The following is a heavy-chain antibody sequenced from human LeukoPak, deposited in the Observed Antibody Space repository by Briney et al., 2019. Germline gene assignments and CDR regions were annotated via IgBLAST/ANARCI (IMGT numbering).Heavy chain of an antibody. J-gene: IGHJ4*02. CDR2: IYTSGST. D-gene: IGHD7-27*01. CDR3: ALAGDFDY. Sequence: SETLSLTCTVSGGSISSGSYYWSWIRQPAGKGLEWIGRIYTSGSTNYNPSLKSRVTISVDTSKNQFSLKLSSVTAADTAVYYCALAGDFDYWGQGTLVTVSS. V-gene: IGHV4-61*02. CDR1: GGSISSGSYY.